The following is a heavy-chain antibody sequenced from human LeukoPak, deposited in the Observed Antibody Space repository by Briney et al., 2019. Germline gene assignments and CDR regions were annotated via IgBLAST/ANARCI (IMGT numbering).Heavy chain of an antibody. CDR2: IRYDGSNK. CDR1: GFTFSSYG. V-gene: IGHV3-30*02. Sequence: GGSLRLSCAASGFTFSSYGMHWVRQAPGKGLEWVAFIRYDGSNKYYADSVKGRFTISRDNSKTTLYLQMNSLRAEDTAVYYCAKDREGENYFDYWGQGTLVTVSS. CDR3: AKDREGENYFDY. J-gene: IGHJ4*02.